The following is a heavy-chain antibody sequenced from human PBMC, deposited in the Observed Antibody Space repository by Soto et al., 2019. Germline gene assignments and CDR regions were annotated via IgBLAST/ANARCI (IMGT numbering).Heavy chain of an antibody. CDR2: ISSSSTSI. CDR3: ARPRGYRNYDDY. Sequence: EVHLVESGGGLVQPGGSLRLSCAASGFTFSSYSMNWVSQAPGKGLEWLSYISSSSTSIYYADSVKGRFTISRDNAKNSLYLQMNSLRAEDTAVYYCARPRGYRNYDDYWGQGTLVSVSS. D-gene: IGHD1-1*01. V-gene: IGHV3-48*01. CDR1: GFTFSSYS. J-gene: IGHJ4*02.